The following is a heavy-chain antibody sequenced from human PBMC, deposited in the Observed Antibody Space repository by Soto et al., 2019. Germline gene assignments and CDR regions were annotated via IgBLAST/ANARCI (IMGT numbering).Heavy chain of an antibody. D-gene: IGHD5-12*01. V-gene: IGHV4-59*08. Sequence: SETLSLTCTVSGGSISSYYWSWIRQPPGKGLEWIGYIYYSGSTNYNPSLKSRVTISVDTSKNQFSLKLSSVTAADTAVYYCARLYSGYDNNYYYYYMDVWGKGTTVTVSS. CDR3: ARLYSGYDNNYYYYYMDV. CDR1: GGSISSYY. CDR2: IYYSGST. J-gene: IGHJ6*03.